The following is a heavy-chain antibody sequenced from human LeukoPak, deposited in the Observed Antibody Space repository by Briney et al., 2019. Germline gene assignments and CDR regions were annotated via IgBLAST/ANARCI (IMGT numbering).Heavy chain of an antibody. CDR1: GYTFTNYG. D-gene: IGHD2-2*01. CDR2: ISAYNGNT. Sequence: ASVKVSCKASGYTFTNYGVSWVRHAPGQGLEWMGWISAYNGNTDYAQKFQGRVTMTIDTSTSTAYMDLRSLRSDDTAVYYCARVEAYCSRTSCHDYWGQGTLVTVSS. CDR3: ARVEAYCSRTSCHDY. V-gene: IGHV1-18*01. J-gene: IGHJ4*02.